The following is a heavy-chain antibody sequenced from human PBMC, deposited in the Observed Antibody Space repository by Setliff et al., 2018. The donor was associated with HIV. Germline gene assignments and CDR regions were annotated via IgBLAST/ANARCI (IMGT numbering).Heavy chain of an antibody. CDR1: GYSLTKYA. D-gene: IGHD3-10*01. J-gene: IGHJ4*02. CDR2: INANKGNT. Sequence: GASVKVSCKASGYSLTKYALHWVRQAPGQRLEWMGWINANKGNTKYSQKFQGRVTITWDTSASAAYMELSSLRSEDTAVYYCARDKTSRYYYTGSAYSDYFDFWGQGTLVTV. CDR3: ARDKTSRYYYTGSAYSDYFDF. V-gene: IGHV1-3*01.